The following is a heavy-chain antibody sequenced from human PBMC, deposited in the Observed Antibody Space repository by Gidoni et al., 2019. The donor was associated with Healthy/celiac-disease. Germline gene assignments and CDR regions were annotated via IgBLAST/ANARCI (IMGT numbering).Heavy chain of an antibody. CDR3: ARATYYYDSSGYYYAPGDY. Sequence: QVQLVQSGAEVKKPGASVKASCKASGYTFNSYAMHWVRQAPGQRLEWMGWINAGNGNTKYSQQFQGRVTITRDTSASTAYMELSSLRSEDTAVYYCARATYYYDSSGYYYAPGDYWGQGTLVTVSS. CDR1: GYTFNSYA. V-gene: IGHV1-3*01. J-gene: IGHJ4*02. CDR2: INAGNGNT. D-gene: IGHD3-22*01.